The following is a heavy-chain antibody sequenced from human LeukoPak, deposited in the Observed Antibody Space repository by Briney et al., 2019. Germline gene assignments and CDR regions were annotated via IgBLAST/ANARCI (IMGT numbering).Heavy chain of an antibody. Sequence: ASVKVSCKASGYTFTNYYIHWMRQAPGQGLEWMGIIIPSDGSTSYAQKFQGRVTMTRDTSTSTVYMELSSLRSEDTAVYYCARGKVVTMVRGVIITYFDYWGQGTLVTVS. CDR2: IIPSDGST. V-gene: IGHV1-46*01. CDR1: GYTFTNYY. D-gene: IGHD3-10*01. CDR3: ARGKVVTMVRGVIITYFDY. J-gene: IGHJ4*02.